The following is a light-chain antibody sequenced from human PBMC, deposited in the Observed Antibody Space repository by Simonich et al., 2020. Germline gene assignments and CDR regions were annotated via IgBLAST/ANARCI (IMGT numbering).Light chain of an antibody. CDR1: QGLRNS. Sequence: DIQMTQSPSSLSASVGDKVTIPCRASQGLRNSLAWYQQIPGKAPKLLIYAASSLQSGVPARFSGSGSGTDFTLTIRSLQPEDFATYYCQQSYSTPWTCGQGTKVEIK. J-gene: IGKJ1*01. CDR2: AAS. V-gene: IGKV1-39*01. CDR3: QQSYSTPWT.